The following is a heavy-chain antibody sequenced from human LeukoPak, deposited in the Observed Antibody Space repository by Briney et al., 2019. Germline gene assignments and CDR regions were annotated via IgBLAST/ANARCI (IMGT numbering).Heavy chain of an antibody. CDR1: GFTFSSYA. D-gene: IGHD6-19*01. CDR2: ISYDGSNK. V-gene: IGHV3-30-3*01. Sequence: PPGGSLRLPCAASGFTFSSYAMHWVRQAPGKGLEWVAVISYDGSNKYYADSVKGRFTISRDNSKNTLYLQMNSLRAEDTAVYYCARDLSGPSDYWGQGTLVTVSS. CDR3: ARDLSGPSDY. J-gene: IGHJ4*02.